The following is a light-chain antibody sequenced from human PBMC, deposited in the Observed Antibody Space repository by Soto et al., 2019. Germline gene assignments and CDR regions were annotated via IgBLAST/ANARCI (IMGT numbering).Light chain of an antibody. Sequence: QSALTQPASVSGSPGQSITISCAGTNSDIGRYNYVSWYQQHPGEAPKLLIHEVSNRPSGISHRFSGSKSGNTASLTISGLQAEDEGDYYCSSYTNTAALAVFGEGTKLTVL. CDR1: NSDIGRYNY. V-gene: IGLV2-14*01. J-gene: IGLJ3*02. CDR3: SSYTNTAALAV. CDR2: EVS.